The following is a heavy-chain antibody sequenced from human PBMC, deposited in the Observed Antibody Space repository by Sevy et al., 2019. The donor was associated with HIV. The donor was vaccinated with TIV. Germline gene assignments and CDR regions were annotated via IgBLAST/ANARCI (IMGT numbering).Heavy chain of an antibody. J-gene: IGHJ4*02. D-gene: IGHD1-1*01. CDR1: GASMSGYY. Sequence: SETLSLTCTLSGASMSGYYWSWIRQPPGKGLEWIGYIYDTGDTNFNPSLKSRVTISQDTSKTQFSLSLSSVNTADTAVYYCARGRSNFRYWGQGTLVTVSS. CDR3: ARGRSNFRY. CDR2: IYDTGDT. V-gene: IGHV4-59*13.